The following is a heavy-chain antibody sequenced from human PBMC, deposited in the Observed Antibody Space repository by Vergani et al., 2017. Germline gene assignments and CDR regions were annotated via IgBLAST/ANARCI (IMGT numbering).Heavy chain of an antibody. CDR2: IYYTGST. D-gene: IGHD3-10*01. J-gene: IGHJ4*02. Sequence: QVQLQESGPGLVKPSETLSLTCIVPGGSLSSYYWSWIRQPPGKGLDWIGYIYYTGSTNYNPSLKSRVTISVDTSKNQFSLKLSSVTAADTAVYYCAREVGSYYGSDWGQGTLVTVSS. CDR1: GGSLSSYY. CDR3: AREVGSYYGSD. V-gene: IGHV4-59*13.